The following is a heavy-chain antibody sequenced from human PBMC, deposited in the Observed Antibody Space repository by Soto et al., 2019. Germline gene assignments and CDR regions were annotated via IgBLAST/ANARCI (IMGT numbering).Heavy chain of an antibody. CDR1: GYTFTSYG. CDR3: ARVTPYCGGDCYSF. CDR2: ISAYNGNT. Sequence: ASVKVSCKASGYTFTSYGISWVRQAPGQGLEWMGWISAYNGNTNYAQKLQGRVTMTTDTSTSTAYMELRSLRSDDTAVYYCARVTPYCGGDCYSFWGQGTLVTVSS. D-gene: IGHD2-21*02. V-gene: IGHV1-18*01. J-gene: IGHJ4*02.